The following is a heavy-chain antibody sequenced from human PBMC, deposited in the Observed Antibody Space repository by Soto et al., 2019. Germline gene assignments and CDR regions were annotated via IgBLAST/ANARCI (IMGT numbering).Heavy chain of an antibody. CDR2: ISYDGSNK. CDR3: ARDGEGDENYYYYGMDV. D-gene: IGHD7-27*01. J-gene: IGHJ6*02. CDR1: GFTFSSYA. V-gene: IGHV3-30*04. Sequence: GGSLRLSCAASGFTFSSYAMHWVRQAPGKGLEWVAVISYDGSNKYYADSVKGRFTISRDNSKNTLYLQMNSLRAEDTAVYYCARDGEGDENYYYYGMDVWGQGTTVTVSS.